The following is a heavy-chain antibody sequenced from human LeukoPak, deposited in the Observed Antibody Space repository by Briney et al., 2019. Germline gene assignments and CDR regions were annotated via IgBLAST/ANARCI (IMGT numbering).Heavy chain of an antibody. Sequence: GGSLRLSCAASGFTFSSYSMNWVRQAPGKGLEWVSYISSSSSTIYYADSVKGRFTISRDNAKNSLYLQMNSLRAEDTAVYYCARELTAKGYWGQGTLVTVSS. CDR1: GFTFSSYS. V-gene: IGHV3-48*04. J-gene: IGHJ4*02. CDR3: ARELTAKGY. D-gene: IGHD2-21*02. CDR2: ISSSSSTI.